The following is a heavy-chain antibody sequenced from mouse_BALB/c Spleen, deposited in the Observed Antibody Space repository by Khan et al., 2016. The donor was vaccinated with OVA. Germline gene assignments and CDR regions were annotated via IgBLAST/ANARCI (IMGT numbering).Heavy chain of an antibody. CDR1: GYTFTDYN. J-gene: IGHJ3*01. D-gene: IGHD1-2*01. CDR3: TRGGDGSGLAY. V-gene: IGHV1-18*01. CDR2: ITPNNGGT. Sequence: VRLQQSGHELVKPGASMKIPCKASGYTFTDYNMDWVKQSHGKSLEWIGDITPNNGGTVYNQKFKDKATLTVERYSSTAYLALRSLTYADTAVYYCTRGGDGSGLAYWGQGTLVTVSA.